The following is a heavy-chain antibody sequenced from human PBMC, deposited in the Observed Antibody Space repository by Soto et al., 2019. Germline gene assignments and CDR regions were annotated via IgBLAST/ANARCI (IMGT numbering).Heavy chain of an antibody. CDR2: IYYNGTT. J-gene: IGHJ4*02. Sequence: TSETLSLTCTVSSGSISNYFWSWIRQPPGKGLEWIGYIYYNGTTKYNPSLKSRVSMSVDTSKNQFSLNLSSVTAADTAVYYCARGEGLLRFLEWLFFFHHWGQGTLVTVSS. V-gene: IGHV4-59*01. CDR1: SGSISNYF. CDR3: ARGEGLLRFLEWLFFFHH. D-gene: IGHD3-3*01.